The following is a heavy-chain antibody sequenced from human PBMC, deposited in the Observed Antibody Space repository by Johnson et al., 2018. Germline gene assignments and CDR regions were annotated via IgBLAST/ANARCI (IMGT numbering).Heavy chain of an antibody. Sequence: QVQLVESGAEVKKPGASVKVSCKASGYTFTSYYMHWVRQAPGQGLEWMGIINPSDGSTSYAQKFQGRVIMTRDTSTSTVYMELSSLGAEDTAVYYCARTYGGGDCDQQGEYFQHWGQGTLVTVSS. J-gene: IGHJ1*01. CDR2: INPSDGST. V-gene: IGHV1-46*01. CDR3: ARTYGGGDCDQQGEYFQH. CDR1: GYTFTSYY. D-gene: IGHD2-21*02.